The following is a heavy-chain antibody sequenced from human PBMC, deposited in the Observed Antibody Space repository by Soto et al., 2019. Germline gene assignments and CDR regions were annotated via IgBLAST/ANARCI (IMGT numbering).Heavy chain of an antibody. Sequence: QVQLVQSGAXXXXPGASVKVSCKASGYTFTSYGISWVRQAPGQGLEWMGWISAYNGNTNYAQKLQGRVTMTTDTSTSTAYMELRSLRSDDTAVYYCARDTAAAGIFDYWSQGTLVTVSS. V-gene: IGHV1-18*01. CDR2: ISAYNGNT. CDR3: ARDTAAAGIFDY. CDR1: GYTFTSYG. D-gene: IGHD6-13*01. J-gene: IGHJ4*02.